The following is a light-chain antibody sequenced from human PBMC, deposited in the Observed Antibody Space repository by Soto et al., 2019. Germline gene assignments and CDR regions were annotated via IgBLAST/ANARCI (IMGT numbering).Light chain of an antibody. Sequence: SYELTQPPSVSVAPGKTARITCGGNDIGIKSVHWYQQRPGQAPMLVIYYDSDRPSGIPERFSGSNSGNTATLTISRVEAGDEADYYCQVWDSSSDRVVFGGGTQLTVL. CDR1: DIGIKS. J-gene: IGLJ2*01. CDR2: YDS. V-gene: IGLV3-21*04. CDR3: QVWDSSSDRVV.